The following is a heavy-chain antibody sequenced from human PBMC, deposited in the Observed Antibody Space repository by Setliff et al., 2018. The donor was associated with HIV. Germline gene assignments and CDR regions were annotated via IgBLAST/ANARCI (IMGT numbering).Heavy chain of an antibody. V-gene: IGHV4-39*07. CDR1: GDSIGTTTYY. J-gene: IGHJ6*03. CDR2: IYYSGST. Sequence: SETLSLTCTVSGDSIGTTTYYWGWIRQSPEKGLEWIGSIYYSGSTNYNPSLKSRVTISVDTSKNQFSLKLSSVTAADTAVYYCARGGYGSGSYYYYYYMDVWGKGTTVTVSS. D-gene: IGHD3-10*01. CDR3: ARGGYGSGSYYYYYYMDV.